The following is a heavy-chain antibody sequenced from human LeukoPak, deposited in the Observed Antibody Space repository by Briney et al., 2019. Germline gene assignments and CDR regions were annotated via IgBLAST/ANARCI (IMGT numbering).Heavy chain of an antibody. CDR1: GGSISSYY. V-gene: IGHV4-59*01. Sequence: SETLSLTCTVSGGSISSYYWSWIRQPPGKGLEWIGYIYYSGSTNYNPSLKSRVTISVDTSKNQFSLKLSPVTAADTAVYYCARGRGAGYDSEDYWGQGTLVTVSS. CDR3: ARGRGAGYDSEDY. D-gene: IGHD5-12*01. J-gene: IGHJ4*02. CDR2: IYYSGST.